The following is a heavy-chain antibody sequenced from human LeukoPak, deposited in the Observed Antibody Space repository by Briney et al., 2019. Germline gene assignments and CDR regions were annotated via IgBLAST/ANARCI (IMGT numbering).Heavy chain of an antibody. CDR3: ARYDFWSGFHYAVDY. D-gene: IGHD3-3*01. CDR2: FDPEDGET. CDR1: GYTLTELS. Sequence: ASVKVSCKVSGYTLTELSMHWVRQAPGKGLEWMGGFDPEDGETIYAQKFQGRVTITADESTSTAYMELSSLRSEDTAVYYCARYDFWSGFHYAVDYWGQGTLVTVSS. J-gene: IGHJ4*02. V-gene: IGHV1-24*01.